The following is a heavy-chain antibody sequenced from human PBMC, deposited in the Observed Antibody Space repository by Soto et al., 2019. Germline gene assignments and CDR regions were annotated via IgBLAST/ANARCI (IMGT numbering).Heavy chain of an antibody. CDR1: GGTFGSDA. D-gene: IGHD3-22*01. CDR3: ARDRTDSGYYTNWLDP. J-gene: IGHJ5*02. CDR2: IIPIFGTT. V-gene: IGHV1-69*06. Sequence: SVKVSCKASGGTFGSDAITWVRQAPGQGLEWVGRIIPIFGTTNYAQNLQGRVTISADKSTLTSYMELHSLTSDDTALYYCARDRTDSGYYTNWLDPWGQGAQVTVS.